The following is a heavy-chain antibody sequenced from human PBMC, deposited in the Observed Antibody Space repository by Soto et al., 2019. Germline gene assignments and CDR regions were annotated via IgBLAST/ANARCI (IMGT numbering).Heavy chain of an antibody. J-gene: IGHJ1*01. CDR3: AKTGETTVTTNAEYFQH. Sequence: SETLSLTCAVYGGSFSGYYWSWIRQPPGKGLEWIGYIYYSGSTYYNPSLKSRVTISVDTSKNQFSLKLSSVTAADTAVYYCAKTGETTVTTNAEYFQHWGQGTLVTVS. CDR1: GGSFSGYY. V-gene: IGHV4-34*09. CDR2: IYYSGST. D-gene: IGHD4-17*01.